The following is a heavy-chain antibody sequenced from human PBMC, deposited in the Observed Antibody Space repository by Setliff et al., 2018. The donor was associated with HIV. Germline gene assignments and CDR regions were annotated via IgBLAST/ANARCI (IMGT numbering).Heavy chain of an antibody. CDR1: GGSVGSGSYY. CDR2: IYYSGIT. Sequence: SETLSLTCTVSGGSVGSGSYYWSWIRQSPGKGLEWIGYIYYSGITTYNPSLKSRVTMSADTSRNQLSLKLSSVTAADTAVYYCARGIGTRYNYYMDVWGIGTTVTVSS. V-gene: IGHV4-61*01. CDR3: ARGIGTRYNYYMDV. J-gene: IGHJ6*03. D-gene: IGHD1-20*01.